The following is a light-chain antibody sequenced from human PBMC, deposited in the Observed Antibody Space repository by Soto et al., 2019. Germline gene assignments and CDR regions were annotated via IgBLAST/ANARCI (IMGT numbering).Light chain of an antibody. V-gene: IGLV2-14*01. CDR3: SSYAGSNNWV. J-gene: IGLJ3*02. CDR1: SSDIGNYDY. CDR2: EVS. Sequence: QSALTQPASVSGSPGQSITISCTGTSSDIGNYDYVSWYQQYPGKAPKLMIYEVSDRPSGVSNRFSGSKSGNTASLTVSGLQAEDEADYYCSSYAGSNNWVFGGGTKLTVL.